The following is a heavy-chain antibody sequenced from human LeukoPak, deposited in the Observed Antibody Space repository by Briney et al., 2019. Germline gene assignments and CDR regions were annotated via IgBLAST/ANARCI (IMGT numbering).Heavy chain of an antibody. V-gene: IGHV1-2*02. CDR3: ARKTAVAGTDY. CDR2: INPNSGGT. J-gene: IGHJ4*02. D-gene: IGHD6-19*01. CDR1: GYTFTGYY. Sequence: ASVKVSCKASGYTFTGYYMHWVRQAPGQGLEWMGWINPNSGGTNYARKFQGRVTMTRDTSISTAYMELSRLRSDDTAVYYCARKTAVAGTDYWGQGTLVTVSS.